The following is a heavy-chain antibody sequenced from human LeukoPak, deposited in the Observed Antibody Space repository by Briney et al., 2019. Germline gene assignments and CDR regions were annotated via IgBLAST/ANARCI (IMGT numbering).Heavy chain of an antibody. CDR2: ISAYNGNT. J-gene: IGHJ4*02. V-gene: IGHV1-18*01. CDR1: GYTLTSNG. CDR3: ATALRGGDYYGSGSPPGY. D-gene: IGHD3-10*01. Sequence: ASVKVSCKASGYTLTSNGISWVRQAPGQGLEWMGWISAYNGNTNYAQKLQGRVNMTTDTSTSTAYMELRSLRSDDTAVYYCATALRGGDYYGSGSPPGYWGQGTLVTVSS.